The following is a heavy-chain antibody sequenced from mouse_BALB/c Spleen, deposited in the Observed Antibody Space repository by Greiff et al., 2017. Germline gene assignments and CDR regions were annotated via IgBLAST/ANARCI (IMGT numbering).Heavy chain of an antibody. CDR2: IRLKSNNYAT. J-gene: IGHJ2*01. CDR1: GFTFSNYW. Sequence: DVKLQESGGGLVQPGGSMKLSCVASGFTFSNYWMNWVRQSPEKGLEWVAEIRLKSNNYATHYAESVKGRFTISRDDSKSSVYLQMNNLRAEDTGIYYCGDYWGQGTTLTVSS. CDR3: GDY. V-gene: IGHV6-6*02.